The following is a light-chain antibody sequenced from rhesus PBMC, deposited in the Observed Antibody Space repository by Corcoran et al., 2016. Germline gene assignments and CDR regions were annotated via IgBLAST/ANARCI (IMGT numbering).Light chain of an antibody. CDR3: QHSYGIPLT. V-gene: IGKV1-74*01. J-gene: IGKJ4*01. CDR2: KAS. Sequence: DIQMTQSPSSLSASVGDRVTISCRTSEIVDNYLHWYQQKPWKAPRLLIYKASTLQSGVPSRFSGNGSRRDFTLTISSVQPEDFATYYCQHSYGIPLTFGGGTKVDLK. CDR1: EIVDNY.